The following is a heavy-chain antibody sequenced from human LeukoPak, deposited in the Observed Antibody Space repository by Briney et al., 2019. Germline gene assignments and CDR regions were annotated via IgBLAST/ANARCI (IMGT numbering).Heavy chain of an antibody. J-gene: IGHJ4*02. D-gene: IGHD3-22*01. CDR3: ARENDTSGFSASGFDS. CDR2: IYYTGST. Sequence: SETLSLTCTVSGGSISGYYWNWIRQPPGKGLEWIGYIYYTGSTNYNPSLKSRVTISVDTSKNQFSLELSSVTAADTAVYYCARENDTSGFSASGFDSWGQGTLVTVSS. CDR1: GGSISGYY. V-gene: IGHV4-59*01.